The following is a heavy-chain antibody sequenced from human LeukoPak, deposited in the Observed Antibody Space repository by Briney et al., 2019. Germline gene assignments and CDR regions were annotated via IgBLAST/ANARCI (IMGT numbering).Heavy chain of an antibody. V-gene: IGHV4-4*09. CDR3: ARSPFVAGVGPTSWYFDL. D-gene: IGHD1-26*01. CDR1: GASITSYY. Sequence: PSETLSLTCTVSGASITSYYWTWIRQPPGKGLEWIGYIYGSAYTDVNPSLTSRVTISVDASKSQVSLKQFSVTASDTALYYCARSPFVAGVGPTSWYFDLWGRGTLVTVSS. J-gene: IGHJ2*01. CDR2: IYGSAYT.